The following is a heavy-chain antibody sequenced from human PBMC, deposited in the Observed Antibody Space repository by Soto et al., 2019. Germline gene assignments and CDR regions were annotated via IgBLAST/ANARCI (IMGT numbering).Heavy chain of an antibody. CDR1: GFTFSRVS. Sequence: GGSLRLSCEASGFTFSRVSMNWVRQFPGKGLESVAFISNVXSDRWYADSVKGRFIISRDNAQNSLFLQMNTLRPEGRAIYYCARVAHLGPGTQVTVSS. V-gene: IGHV3-21*01. J-gene: IGHJ4*02. CDR2: ISNVXSDR. CDR3: ARVAH.